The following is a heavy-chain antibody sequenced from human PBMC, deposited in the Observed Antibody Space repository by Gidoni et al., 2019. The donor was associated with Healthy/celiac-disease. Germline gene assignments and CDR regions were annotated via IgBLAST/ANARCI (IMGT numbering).Heavy chain of an antibody. CDR3: AKDKLVGANYYYGMDV. CDR2: ISYDGSNK. J-gene: IGHJ6*02. V-gene: IGHV3-30*18. D-gene: IGHD1-26*01. CDR1: GFTFSSYG. Sequence: QVQLVESGGGVVQPGRSLRLSCAASGFTFSSYGMHWVRQAPGKGLEWVAVISYDGSNKYYADSVKGRFTISRDNSKNTLYLQMNSLRAEDTAVYYCAKDKLVGANYYYGMDVWGQGTTVTVSS.